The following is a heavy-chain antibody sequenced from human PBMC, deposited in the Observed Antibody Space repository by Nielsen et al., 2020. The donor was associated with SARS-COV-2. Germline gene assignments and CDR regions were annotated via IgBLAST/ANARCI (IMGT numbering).Heavy chain of an antibody. Sequence: SETLSLTCTVSGDSIVPYFWTWIRQPQGKGLEWIGYVYYSGSTNYNPSLKSRVTMSVDTSRSQFSLRLSSVTSADTAVYYCARHLGAYYDFWSGAYQNEYKWFDSWGQGTLVSVSS. CDR3: ARHLGAYYDFWSGAYQNEYKWFDS. V-gene: IGHV4-59*08. D-gene: IGHD3-3*01. CDR2: VYYSGST. CDR1: GDSIVPYF. J-gene: IGHJ5*01.